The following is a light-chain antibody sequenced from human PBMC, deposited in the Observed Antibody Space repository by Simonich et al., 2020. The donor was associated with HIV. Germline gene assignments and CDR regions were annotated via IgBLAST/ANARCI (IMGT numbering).Light chain of an antibody. CDR3: QTWGTGIRV. J-gene: IGLJ3*02. CDR1: SGHSSYA. CDR2: LNSDGSH. V-gene: IGLV4-69*01. Sequence: QLVLTQSPSASASLGASVKLTCTLSSGHSSYAIALHQQPPEKGPRYLMKLNSDGSHSKGDGIPDRFSGSSSGAERYLTISSLQSEDEANYYCQTWGTGIRVFGGGTKLTVL.